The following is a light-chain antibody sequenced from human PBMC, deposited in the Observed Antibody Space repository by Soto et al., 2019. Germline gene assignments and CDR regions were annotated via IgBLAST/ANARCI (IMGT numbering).Light chain of an antibody. Sequence: QSVLTQPPSASGSPGHSVTISCTGKNSDVGSYNYVSWYQQHPGKAPKLMIFEVSKRPSGVPDRFSGSKSGNTASLTVSGLQAEDEADYYCSSYAGTNTRYLFGTGTKLTVL. CDR3: SSYAGTNTRYL. J-gene: IGLJ1*01. CDR1: NSDVGSYNY. CDR2: EVS. V-gene: IGLV2-8*01.